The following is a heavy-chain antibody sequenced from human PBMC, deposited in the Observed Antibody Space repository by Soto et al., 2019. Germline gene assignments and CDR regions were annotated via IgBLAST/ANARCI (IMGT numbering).Heavy chain of an antibody. D-gene: IGHD5-12*01. CDR1: GFALTDLS. J-gene: IGHJ4*02. CDR2: FDPKDGET. Sequence: QVQLVQSGAEVKKPGASVRVSCKVSGFALTDLSMHWVRQAPGKGLEWMGSFDPKDGETIYAQKFQGRVTMTEDTSTNTAYMELSSLISEDTAVYYCTIIYTGWATFEYWGQGMLVTVSS. CDR3: TIIYTGWATFEY. V-gene: IGHV1-24*01.